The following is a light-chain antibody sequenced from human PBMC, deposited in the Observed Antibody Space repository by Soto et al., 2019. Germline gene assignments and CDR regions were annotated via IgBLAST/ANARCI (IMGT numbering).Light chain of an antibody. J-gene: IGKJ5*01. CDR2: GAS. Sequence: EIVLTQSPGTLSLSPGERATLSCRASQSVSSSYLAWYQQKPGQAPRLLIYGASSRATGIPDRFSGSGSGADFTLTISRLEPEDFAVYYCQQYGSLITFGQDTRLEIK. V-gene: IGKV3-20*01. CDR3: QQYGSLIT. CDR1: QSVSSSY.